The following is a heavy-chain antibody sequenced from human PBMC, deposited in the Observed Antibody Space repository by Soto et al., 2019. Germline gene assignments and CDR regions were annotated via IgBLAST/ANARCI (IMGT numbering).Heavy chain of an antibody. V-gene: IGHV2-5*01. CDR2: IHWNDDK. J-gene: IGHJ5*02. Sequence: GSGPTLVNPTQTLTLTCSFSGFSLSAYGVRVIWFRQPPGETLEWLALIHWNDDKRYSPYLKSRLTIPKDTSKNQVVLTLTNLDPLDTGTYFCAHTKDSSGFLTSWGQGILVTVSS. CDR1: GFSLSAYGVR. D-gene: IGHD3-22*01. CDR3: AHTKDSSGFLTS.